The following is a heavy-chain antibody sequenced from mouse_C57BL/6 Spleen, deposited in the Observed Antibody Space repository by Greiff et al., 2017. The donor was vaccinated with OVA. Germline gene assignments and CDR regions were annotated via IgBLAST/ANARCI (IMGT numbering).Heavy chain of an antibody. V-gene: IGHV5-6*01. CDR3: ARHDLFYYDYDEGYFDV. Sequence: EVNLVESGGDLVKPGGSLKLSCAASGFTFSSYGMSWVRQTPDKRLEWVATISSGGSYTYYPDSVKGRFTISRDNAKNTLYLQMSSLKSEDTAMYYCARHDLFYYDYDEGYFDVWGTGTTVTVSS. J-gene: IGHJ1*03. CDR1: GFTFSSYG. CDR2: ISSGGSYT. D-gene: IGHD2-4*01.